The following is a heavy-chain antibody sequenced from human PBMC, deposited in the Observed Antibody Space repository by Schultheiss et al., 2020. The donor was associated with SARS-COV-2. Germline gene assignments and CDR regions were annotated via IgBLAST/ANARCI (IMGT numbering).Heavy chain of an antibody. CDR3: ARDKSSSSFDY. D-gene: IGHD6-13*01. CDR1: GFTFSSYG. J-gene: IGHJ4*02. Sequence: GGSLRLSCAASGFTFSSYGMHWVRQAPGKGLEWVAVISYDGSNKYYADSVKGRFTISRDNAKNSLYLQMNSLRAEDTAVYYCARDKSSSSFDYWGQGTLVTVSS. V-gene: IGHV3-30*12. CDR2: ISYDGSNK.